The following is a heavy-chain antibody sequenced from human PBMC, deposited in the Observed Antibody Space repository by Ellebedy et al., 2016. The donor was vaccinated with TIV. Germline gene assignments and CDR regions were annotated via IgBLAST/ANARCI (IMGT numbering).Heavy chain of an antibody. CDR1: GFTFGNYA. J-gene: IGHJ2*01. Sequence: PGGSLRLSCAASGFTFGNYAMTWVRQAPGKGLEWVSAISGSGGNTYYADSVKGRFTISRDNSKNTLSLQMKTLRPEDTALYYCAKGNVVVVTAYWSFDLWGRGTLVTVSS. V-gene: IGHV3-23*01. CDR2: ISGSGGNT. D-gene: IGHD2-21*02. CDR3: AKGNVVVVTAYWSFDL.